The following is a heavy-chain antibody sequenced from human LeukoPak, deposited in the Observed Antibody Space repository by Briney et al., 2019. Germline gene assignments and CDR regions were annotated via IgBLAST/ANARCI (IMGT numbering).Heavy chain of an antibody. Sequence: SETLSLTCTVSGGSISSYYWSWIRQPPGKGLEWIGYIYYSGSTNYNPSLKSRVTISVDTSKNQFSLKLSSVTAADTAVYYCARHRIMDTAMVGGAFDIWGQGTMVTVSS. CDR3: ARHRIMDTAMVGGAFDI. V-gene: IGHV4-59*08. CDR1: GGSISSYY. D-gene: IGHD5-18*01. CDR2: IYYSGST. J-gene: IGHJ3*02.